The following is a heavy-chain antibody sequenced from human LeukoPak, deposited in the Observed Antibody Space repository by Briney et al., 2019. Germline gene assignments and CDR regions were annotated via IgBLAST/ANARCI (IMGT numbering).Heavy chain of an antibody. V-gene: IGHV3-23*01. CDR2: VYNTGDYT. Sequence: GGSLRLSCVASGFNFNNYAMNWVRRAPGKGLEWVADVYNTGDYTYYTDSVKGRFTISRDNSKNTLHLEMNSLRTEDTALYYCAKSGDRWSHFDHWRQGTLVTVSS. D-gene: IGHD3-3*01. CDR3: AKSGDRWSHFDH. CDR1: GFNFNNYA. J-gene: IGHJ4*02.